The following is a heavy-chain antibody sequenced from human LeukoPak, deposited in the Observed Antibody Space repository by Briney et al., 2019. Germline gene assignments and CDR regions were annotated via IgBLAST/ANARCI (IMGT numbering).Heavy chain of an antibody. CDR2: INPNSGDT. CDR1: GYTFTGYY. CDR3: AREQYYYDRSGWIDY. Sequence: ASVKVSCKASGYTFTGYYMHWVRQAPGQGLEWMRWINPNSGDTHYAQKFQARVTMTRATSISTAYMEMSRLRSDDTAVYYCAREQYYYDRSGWIDYWGQGTLVTVSS. J-gene: IGHJ4*02. V-gene: IGHV1-2*02. D-gene: IGHD3-22*01.